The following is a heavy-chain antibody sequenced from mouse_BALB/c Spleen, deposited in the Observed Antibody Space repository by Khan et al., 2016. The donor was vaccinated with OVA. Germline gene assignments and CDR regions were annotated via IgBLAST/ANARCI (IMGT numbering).Heavy chain of an antibody. CDR3: AREWGAWFPY. Sequence: QMQLEESGAELARPGASVKLSCKASGYTFTDYNINWVKQRTGQGLEWIGAIYPGSNNTYYNEKFKGKATLTADKSSSTAYMQLSSLTSEDSAVYFRAREWGAWFPYWGQGTLVTVSA. J-gene: IGHJ3*01. CDR1: GYTFTDYN. CDR2: IYPGSNNT. V-gene: IGHV1-77*01.